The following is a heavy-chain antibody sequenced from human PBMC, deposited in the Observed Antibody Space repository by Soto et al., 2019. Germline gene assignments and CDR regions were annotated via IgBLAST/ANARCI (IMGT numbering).Heavy chain of an antibody. CDR3: ARDYRAD. V-gene: IGHV3-43D*04. D-gene: IGHD1-26*01. J-gene: IGHJ4*02. Sequence: GGSLRLSCAASGFTFSSYGMHWVRQAPGKGLEWVSLISWDGGSTYYADSVKGRFTISRDNAENSLYLQMNSLRAEDTAVYYCARDYRADWGPGTLVTVSS. CDR1: GFTFSSYG. CDR2: ISWDGGST.